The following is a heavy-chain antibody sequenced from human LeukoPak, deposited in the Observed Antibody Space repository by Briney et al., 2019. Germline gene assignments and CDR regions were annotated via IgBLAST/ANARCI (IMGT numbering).Heavy chain of an antibody. J-gene: IGHJ4*02. D-gene: IGHD1-26*01. V-gene: IGHV4-38-2*01. CDR3: AGGIVGVHAY. Sequence: SETLSLTCGASGFSISSAYYWGWIRPPPGRGLEWIGIFYHGGDTYYNPSLKSRVTISVDKPKKQFSLKLRSVAAADTAVYYCAGGIVGVHAYWGQGSLVTVSS. CDR1: GFSISSAYY. CDR2: FYHGGDT.